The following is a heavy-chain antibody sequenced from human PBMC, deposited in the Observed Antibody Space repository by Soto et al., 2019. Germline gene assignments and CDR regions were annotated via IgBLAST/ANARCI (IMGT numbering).Heavy chain of an antibody. V-gene: IGHV3-23*01. J-gene: IGHJ4*02. CDR1: GFTFSSYA. D-gene: IGHD3-9*01. Sequence: EVQLLESGGGLVQPGGSLRLSCAASGFTFSSYAMSWVRQAPGKGLEWVSAISGSGGSTYYADSVKGRFTISRDNSKNALYLQMNSLRAEDTAVYYCAKDLRAYYDILTHDYWGQGTLVTVSS. CDR2: ISGSGGST. CDR3: AKDLRAYYDILTHDY.